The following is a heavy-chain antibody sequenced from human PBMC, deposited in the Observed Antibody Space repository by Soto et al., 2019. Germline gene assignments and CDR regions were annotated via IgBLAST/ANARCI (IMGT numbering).Heavy chain of an antibody. V-gene: IGHV4-30-2*01. D-gene: IGHD3-9*01. CDR1: GGSISSGGYS. CDR2: IYHSGST. J-gene: IGHJ3*02. CDR3: ARGGVNTIRGHAFDI. Sequence: SETLSLTCAVSGGSISSGGYSWSWIRQPPGKGLEWIGYIYHSGSTYYNPSLKSRVTISVDRSKNQFSLKLSSVTAADTAVYYCARGGVNTIRGHAFDIWGQGTMVTVSS.